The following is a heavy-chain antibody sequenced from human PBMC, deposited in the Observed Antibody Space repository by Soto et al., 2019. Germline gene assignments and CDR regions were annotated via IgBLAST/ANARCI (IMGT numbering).Heavy chain of an antibody. CDR3: AKGGADGDYSGY. CDR2: ITSGGDT. CDR1: GFTFSSYA. D-gene: IGHD4-17*01. Sequence: EVQLLESGGGLVQPGGSLRLSCAASGFTFSSYAMAWVRQAPGKGLEWVSSITSGGDTYYADSVKGRFTFSRDNSKSTLYLQMTSLRAEDTAVYFCAKGGADGDYSGYWGQGTLVTVSS. J-gene: IGHJ4*02. V-gene: IGHV3-23*01.